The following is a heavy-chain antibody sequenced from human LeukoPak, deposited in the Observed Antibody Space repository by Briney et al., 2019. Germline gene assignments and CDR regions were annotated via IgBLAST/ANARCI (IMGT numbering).Heavy chain of an antibody. CDR1: GGSISSSSYY. CDR3: ARLSSWPLNWFDP. CDR2: IYYSGST. V-gene: IGHV4-39*01. D-gene: IGHD6-13*01. J-gene: IGHJ5*02. Sequence: SETLSLTCTVSGGSISSSSYYWGWIRQPPGTGLEWIGGIYYSGSTYYNPSLKSRVTISVDTSKNQFSLKLSSVTAADTAVYYCARLSSWPLNWFDPWGQGTLVTVSS.